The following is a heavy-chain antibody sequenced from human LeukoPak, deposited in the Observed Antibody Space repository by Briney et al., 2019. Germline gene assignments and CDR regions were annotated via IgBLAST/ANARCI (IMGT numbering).Heavy chain of an antibody. V-gene: IGHV3-7*01. Sequence: GGSLRLSCAAPGFGFSSNWMGWVRQAPGKGLEWVAHIKRDGSQKYYLDSVKGRFTISRDNAKNSLYLQMNSLRVEDTAVYYCARLGLEVGGPNWFDPWGQGTLVTVSS. D-gene: IGHD1-1*01. CDR1: GFGFSSNW. CDR3: ARLGLEVGGPNWFDP. J-gene: IGHJ5*02. CDR2: IKRDGSQK.